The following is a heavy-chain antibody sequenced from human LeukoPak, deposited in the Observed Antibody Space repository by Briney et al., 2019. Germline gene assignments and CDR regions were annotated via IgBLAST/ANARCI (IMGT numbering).Heavy chain of an antibody. Sequence: GGSLRLSCAASGFTFSSYWMSWVRQAPGKGLEWVANIKQDGSEKYYVDSVKGRFTISRDNAKNSLYLQMNSLRAEDTAVYYCARDPGYCSSTSCYYYFDYRGQGTLVTVSS. CDR2: IKQDGSEK. D-gene: IGHD2-2*01. CDR3: ARDPGYCSSTSCYYYFDY. CDR1: GFTFSSYW. J-gene: IGHJ4*02. V-gene: IGHV3-7*03.